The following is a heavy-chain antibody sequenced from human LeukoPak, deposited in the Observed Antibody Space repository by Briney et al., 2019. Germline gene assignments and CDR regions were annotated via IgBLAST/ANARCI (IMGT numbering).Heavy chain of an antibody. CDR3: TTLYYYDSSGYPRYFDL. J-gene: IGHJ2*01. D-gene: IGHD3-22*01. CDR2: IKSKTDGGTT. Sequence: GGSLRLSCAASGFTFSNAWMSWVRQAPGKGLEWVGRIKSKTDGGTTDYAAPVKGRFTISRDDSKNTLYLQMNSLKTEDTAVCYCTTLYYYDSSGYPRYFDLWGRGTLVTVSS. V-gene: IGHV3-15*01. CDR1: GFTFSNAW.